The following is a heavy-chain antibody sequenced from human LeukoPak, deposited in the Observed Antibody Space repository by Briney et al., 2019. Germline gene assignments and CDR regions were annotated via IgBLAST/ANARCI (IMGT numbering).Heavy chain of an antibody. D-gene: IGHD5-18*01. CDR1: GGSISSSSYY. CDR3: ASPEYSYGYTEEKYYYYYMDV. J-gene: IGHJ6*03. CDR2: IYYSWST. V-gene: IGHV4-39*07. Sequence: SETLSLTCTVSGGSISSSSYYWGWIRQPPGKGLEGIGSIYYSWSTYYNPSLKSRVTISVHTTKTQFSLKLSSVTAADTAVYYCASPEYSYGYTEEKYYYYYMDVWGKGTTVTVSS.